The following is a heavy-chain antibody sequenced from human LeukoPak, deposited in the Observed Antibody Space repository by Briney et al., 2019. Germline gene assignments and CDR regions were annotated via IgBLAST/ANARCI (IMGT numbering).Heavy chain of an antibody. D-gene: IGHD1-26*01. CDR3: ASSAGELLRDFDY. CDR1: GGSFSGYY. V-gene: IGHV4-34*01. CDR2: INHSGST. Sequence: SETLSLTCAVYGGSFSGYYWSWIRQPPGKGLERIGEINHSGSTNYNPSPKSRVTIAVDTSKNQFSLKLSSVTAADTAVYYCASSAGELLRDFDYWGQGTLVTVSS. J-gene: IGHJ4*02.